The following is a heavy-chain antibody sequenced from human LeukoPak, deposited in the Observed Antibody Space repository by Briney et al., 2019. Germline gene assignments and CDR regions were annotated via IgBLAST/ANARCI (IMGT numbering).Heavy chain of an antibody. CDR3: ARSPYYYDSTIYFDY. CDR2: IYPGDSDN. Sequence: GXSLKISCKGSGSIFTTYWIGWGRQLPGKGLEWMGIIYPGDSDNRYSTSFQGQVTISADKSISTAYLQWSSLKASDTAMYYCARSPYYYDSTIYFDYWGQGSLVTVS. J-gene: IGHJ4*02. CDR1: GSIFTTYW. V-gene: IGHV5-51*01. D-gene: IGHD3-22*01.